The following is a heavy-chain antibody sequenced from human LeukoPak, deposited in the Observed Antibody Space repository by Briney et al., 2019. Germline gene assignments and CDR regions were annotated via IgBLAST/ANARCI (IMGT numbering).Heavy chain of an antibody. CDR3: VRDMDRGQWLVRPYN. CDR1: GYTFIGYY. Sequence: ASVKVSCKASGYTFIGYYMHWVRQAPGQGLEWMGWIDPKSGGTKYAQKFQGRVTMTRDMSINTAYMDLRRLKSDDTAVYYCVRDMDRGQWLVRPYNWGQGTLVTVSS. D-gene: IGHD6-19*01. J-gene: IGHJ4*02. CDR2: IDPKSGGT. V-gene: IGHV1-2*02.